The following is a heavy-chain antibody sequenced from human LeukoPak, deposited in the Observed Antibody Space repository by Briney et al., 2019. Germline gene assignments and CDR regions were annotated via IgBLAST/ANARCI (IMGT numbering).Heavy chain of an antibody. Sequence: PGGSLRLSCAASGFTFSNYAMSWVRQAPGKGLEWISYISSSSSTIYYADSVKGRFTISRDNARKSLYLQMNSLRDEDTAVYYCARVVVGTNSNWFDPWGQGTLVTVSS. CDR3: ARVVVGTNSNWFDP. D-gene: IGHD1-26*01. CDR1: GFTFSNYA. V-gene: IGHV3-48*02. J-gene: IGHJ5*02. CDR2: ISSSSSTI.